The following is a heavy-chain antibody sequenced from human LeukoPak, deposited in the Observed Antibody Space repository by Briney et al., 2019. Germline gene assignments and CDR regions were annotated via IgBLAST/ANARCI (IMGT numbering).Heavy chain of an antibody. CDR3: ARDSSNWAYSFDS. CDR1: GFTFSSYT. J-gene: IGHJ4*02. CDR2: VSSSSAFI. D-gene: IGHD6-13*01. V-gene: IGHV3-21*01. Sequence: PGGSLRLSCVASGFTFSSYTMNWVRQAPGKGLEWVSSVSSSSAFIYYADSVKGRSTISRDNAQNSLSLQMDSLRAEDTAVYYCARDSSNWAYSFDSWGQGTLVTVSS.